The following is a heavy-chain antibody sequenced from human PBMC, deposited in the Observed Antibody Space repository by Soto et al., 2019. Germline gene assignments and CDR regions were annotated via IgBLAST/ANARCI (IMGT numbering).Heavy chain of an antibody. CDR2: ISKSGGTI. CDR1: GFTFSSHA. Sequence: EVQLVESGGKLVQPGGSLRLSCATSGFTFSSHAMNWVRQAPGKGLEWISYISKSGGTIKYADSVKGRFTISRDQAKNSLYLQRNSLRDEDTAVYYCTTDGNTRNWFDSWGQGTLVTVSS. D-gene: IGHD2-2*02. J-gene: IGHJ5*01. V-gene: IGHV3-48*02. CDR3: TTDGNTRNWFDS.